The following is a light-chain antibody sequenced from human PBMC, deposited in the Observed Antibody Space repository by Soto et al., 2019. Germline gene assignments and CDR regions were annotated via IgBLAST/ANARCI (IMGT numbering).Light chain of an antibody. CDR2: GAS. CDR1: QSVSSSY. V-gene: IGKV3-20*01. CDR3: PQYGSSPWT. Sequence: EIVLTQSPGTLSLSPGERATLSCRASQSVSSSYLAWYQQKPGQAPRLLIYGASSRATGIPDRFSGSGSGTDFTLTISGLEPEYFAVYYCPQYGSSPWTFGQGTKVEIK. J-gene: IGKJ1*01.